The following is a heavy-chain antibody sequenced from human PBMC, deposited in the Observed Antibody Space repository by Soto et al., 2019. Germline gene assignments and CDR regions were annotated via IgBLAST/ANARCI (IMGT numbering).Heavy chain of an antibody. D-gene: IGHD4-17*01. CDR1: GGTFSSYA. Sequence: QVQLVQSGAEVKKPGSSVKVSCKASGGTFSSYAIRWVRQAPGQGLEWMGGIIPIFGTANYAQKFQGRVTITADESTSTAYMELSSLRSEDTAVYYCARELDDYGDYAGGGNAFDIWGQGTMVTVSS. J-gene: IGHJ3*02. CDR2: IIPIFGTA. CDR3: ARELDDYGDYAGGGNAFDI. V-gene: IGHV1-69*01.